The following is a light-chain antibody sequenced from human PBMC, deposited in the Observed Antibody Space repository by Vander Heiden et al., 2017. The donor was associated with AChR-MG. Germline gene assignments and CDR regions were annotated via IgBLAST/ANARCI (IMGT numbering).Light chain of an antibody. CDR3: QQYNSPWT. V-gene: IGKV1-5*03. CDR2: KTA. Sequence: DIQMTQSTSTLSAYVGVRVTIPCRASQSISRWLAWYQQKPGKAPKLLIYKTATLESGVPSRFSGSGSGTEFTLTISSLQPDDFATYYCQQYNSPWTFGQGTKVEIK. J-gene: IGKJ1*01. CDR1: QSISRW.